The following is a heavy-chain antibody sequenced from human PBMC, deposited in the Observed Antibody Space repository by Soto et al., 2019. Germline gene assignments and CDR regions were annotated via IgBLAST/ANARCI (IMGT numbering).Heavy chain of an antibody. Sequence: ASVKVSCKASGGTFSSYAISWVRQAPGQGLEWMGGIIPIFGTANYAQKFQGRVTITADESTSTAYMELSSLRSEDTAVYYCASRTVLMVYAIHYYGMDVWGQGTTVTVSS. CDR2: IIPIFGTA. J-gene: IGHJ6*02. V-gene: IGHV1-69*13. D-gene: IGHD2-8*01. CDR3: ASRTVLMVYAIHYYGMDV. CDR1: GGTFSSYA.